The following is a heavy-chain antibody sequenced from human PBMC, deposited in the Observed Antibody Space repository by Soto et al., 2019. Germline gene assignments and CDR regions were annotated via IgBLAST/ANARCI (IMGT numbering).Heavy chain of an antibody. Sequence: LSLTCTVSGGSISSGDYYWSWIRQPPGKGLEWIGYIYYSGSTYYNPSLKGRVTISVDTSKNQFSLKLSSVTAADTAVYYCARENGAYYDFWSGTGGMGYFDYWGQGTLVTVSS. V-gene: IGHV4-30-4*01. CDR1: GGSISSGDYY. CDR3: ARENGAYYDFWSGTGGMGYFDY. CDR2: IYYSGST. D-gene: IGHD3-3*01. J-gene: IGHJ4*02.